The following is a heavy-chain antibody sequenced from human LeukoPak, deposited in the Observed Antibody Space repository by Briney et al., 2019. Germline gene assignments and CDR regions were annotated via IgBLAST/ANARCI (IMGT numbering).Heavy chain of an antibody. J-gene: IGHJ4*02. V-gene: IGHV7-4-1*02. CDR1: GYTFTSYA. CDR3: ARDLHLRFGELSPAGY. CDR2: INTNTGNP. Sequence: GASVKVSCKASGYTFTSYAMNWVRQAPGQGLEWMGWINTNTGNPTYAQGFTGRFVFSLDTSVSTAYLQISSLKAEDTAVYYCARDLHLRFGELSPAGYWGQGTLVTVSS. D-gene: IGHD3-10*01.